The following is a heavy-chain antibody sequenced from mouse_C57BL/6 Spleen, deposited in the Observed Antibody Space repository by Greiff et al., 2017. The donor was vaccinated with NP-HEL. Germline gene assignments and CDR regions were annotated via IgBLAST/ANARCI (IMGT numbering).Heavy chain of an antibody. V-gene: IGHV1-52*01. CDR2: IDPSDSET. D-gene: IGHD2-12*01. CDR3: ARSPYSYDMNYFDD. CDR1: GYTFTSYW. J-gene: IGHJ2*01. Sequence: VQLQQSGPELVRPGSSVKLSCKASGYTFTSYWMHWVKQRPIKGLEWIGNIDPSDSETHYNQKFKDKATLTVDKSSSTAYMQLSSLTSEDSAVYYCARSPYSYDMNYFDDWGQGTTLTVAS.